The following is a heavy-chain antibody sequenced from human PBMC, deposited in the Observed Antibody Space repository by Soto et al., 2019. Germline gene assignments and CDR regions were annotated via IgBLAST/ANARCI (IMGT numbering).Heavy chain of an antibody. Sequence: QITLKESGHTLVKPTQTLTLTCTFSGFSLSTSGVGVGWIRQPPGKALAWLALIYWDDDKRYSPSLKSRLTITKDTSKNQVVLTMTNMDPVDTATYYCAHRPSYCSGGSCYSGFDSWGQGTLVTVSS. CDR1: GFSLSTSGVG. V-gene: IGHV2-5*02. D-gene: IGHD2-15*01. J-gene: IGHJ4*02. CDR3: AHRPSYCSGGSCYSGFDS. CDR2: IYWDDDK.